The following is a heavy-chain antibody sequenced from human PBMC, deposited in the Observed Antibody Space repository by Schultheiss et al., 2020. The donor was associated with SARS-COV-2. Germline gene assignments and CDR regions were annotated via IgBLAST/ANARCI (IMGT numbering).Heavy chain of an antibody. V-gene: IGHV4-34*01. CDR2: IKHGVTT. Sequence: SETLSLTCAVYGGSFSDYYWTWIRQTPGKGLEWIGEIKHGVTTNYNPSLASRVTISVDTSKNEFSVKLGSVTAADTAVYYCARGRSGWYYFDYWGQGTLVTVSS. J-gene: IGHJ4*02. CDR3: ARGRSGWYYFDY. CDR1: GGSFSDYY. D-gene: IGHD6-19*01.